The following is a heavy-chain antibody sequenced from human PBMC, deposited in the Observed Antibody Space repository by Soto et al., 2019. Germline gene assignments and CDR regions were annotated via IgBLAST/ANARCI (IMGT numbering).Heavy chain of an antibody. CDR2: ISYSGTT. CDR1: GGSLSSYY. Sequence: PSETLSLTCTVSGGSLSSYYWSWIRRPPGMGLEWIASISYSGTTNYNSSLKSRVTISIDTSKNQFSLKFNSVTAADTAVYYCAREGYNFGPFAYWGQGALVTVSS. D-gene: IGHD5-18*01. CDR3: AREGYNFGPFAY. V-gene: IGHV4-59*01. J-gene: IGHJ4*02.